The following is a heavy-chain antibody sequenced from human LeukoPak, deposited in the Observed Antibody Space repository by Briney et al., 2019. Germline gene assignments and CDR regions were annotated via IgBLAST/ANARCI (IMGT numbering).Heavy chain of an antibody. V-gene: IGHV1-2*02. CDR3: ARHVSSSNEDY. Sequence: ASVKVSCKASGYTFSNYYMHGVRQAPGQGLEWMGWINPSSGGTNFAQKFQGRVTVTRDTSISTAYMELHGLRSDDTAVYYCARHVSSSNEDYWGQGTLVTVSS. CDR1: GYTFSNYY. D-gene: IGHD2-8*01. CDR2: INPSSGGT. J-gene: IGHJ4*02.